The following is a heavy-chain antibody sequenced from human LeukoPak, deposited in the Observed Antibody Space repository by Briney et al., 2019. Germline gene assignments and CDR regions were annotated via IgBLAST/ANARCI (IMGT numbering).Heavy chain of an antibody. CDR2: INPYTGSA. CDR1: GYTFTSYD. Sequence: ASVKVSCKASGYTFTSYDINWVRQATGQGLEWMGWINPYTGSAQYPQKFQGRVTMTTDTSTTTAYMEVRSLRPDDTAVYYCARLTQYQFRWTDYWGQGTLVTVSS. V-gene: IGHV1-18*01. CDR3: ARLTQYQFRWTDY. J-gene: IGHJ4*02. D-gene: IGHD2/OR15-2a*01.